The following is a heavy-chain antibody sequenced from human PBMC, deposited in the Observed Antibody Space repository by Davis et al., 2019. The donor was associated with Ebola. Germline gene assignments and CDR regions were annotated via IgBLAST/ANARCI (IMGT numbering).Heavy chain of an antibody. CDR1: GGSISSGGYY. CDR3: ARDGGYCSSTSCPPHFDY. D-gene: IGHD2-2*01. CDR2: IYYSGST. V-gene: IGHV4-31*03. Sequence: MPSETLSLTCTVSGGSISSGGYYWSWIRQHPGKGLEWIGYIYYSGSTYYNPSLKSRVTISVDTSKNQFSLKLSSVTAADTAVYYCARDGGYCSSTSCPPHFDYWGQGTLVTVSS. J-gene: IGHJ4*02.